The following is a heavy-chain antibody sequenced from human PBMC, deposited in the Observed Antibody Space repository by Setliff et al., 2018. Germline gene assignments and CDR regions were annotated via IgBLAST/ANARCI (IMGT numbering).Heavy chain of an antibody. J-gene: IGHJ4*02. CDR1: GFTFSNAW. CDR3: TTRRGSSGYYYVY. CDR2: IKSKTDGGTT. D-gene: IGHD3-22*01. V-gene: IGHV3-15*01. Sequence: PGGSLRLSCAASGFTFSNAWMSWVRQAPGKGLEWVGRIKSKTDGGTTDYAAPVKGRFTISRDDSKNTLYLQMNSLKTEDTAVYYCTTRRGSSGYYYVYWGQGTLVTVS.